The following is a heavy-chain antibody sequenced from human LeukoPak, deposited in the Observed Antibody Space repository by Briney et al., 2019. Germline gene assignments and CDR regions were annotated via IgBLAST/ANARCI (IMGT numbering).Heavy chain of an antibody. V-gene: IGHV4-59*01. CDR1: GGSISSYY. CDR3: ARGPTAAALYYFDY. D-gene: IGHD6-13*01. Sequence: PSETLSLTCTVSGGSISSYYWSWIRQPPGKGLEWIGYIYYSGSTNYNPSLKSRVTISIDTSKNQFSLKLSSVTAADTAVYYCARGPTAAALYYFDYWGQGTLVTVSS. CDR2: IYYSGST. J-gene: IGHJ4*02.